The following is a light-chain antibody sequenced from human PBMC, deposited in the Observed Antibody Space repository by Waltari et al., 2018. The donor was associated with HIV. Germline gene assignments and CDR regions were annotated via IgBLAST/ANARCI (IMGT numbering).Light chain of an antibody. V-gene: IGLV2-11*01. CDR1: SSAIGYFDY. CDR2: EVD. J-gene: IGLJ1*01. CDR3: CSYAGAYTYV. Sequence: QSALTQPRSVSGSPGQSVTISCTGTSSAIGYFDYFSWYQQYPVKSPQVIMYEVDKRPSGVPDRFTGSKAGITASLTISGLQGEDEADYYCCSYAGAYTYVFGTGTKVNVL.